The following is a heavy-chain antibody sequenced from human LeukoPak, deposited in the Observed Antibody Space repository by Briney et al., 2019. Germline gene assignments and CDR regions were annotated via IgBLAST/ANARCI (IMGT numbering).Heavy chain of an antibody. CDR2: IYYSGST. V-gene: IGHV4-59*01. Sequence: SETLSLTCTVSGGSISSYYWSWIRQPPGKGLEWIGYIYYSGSTNYNPSLKSRVTISVDTSKNQFSLKLSSVTAADTAVYYCARDRGGLGFDYWGQGTLVTVSS. J-gene: IGHJ4*02. D-gene: IGHD4-23*01. CDR1: GGSISSYY. CDR3: ARDRGGLGFDY.